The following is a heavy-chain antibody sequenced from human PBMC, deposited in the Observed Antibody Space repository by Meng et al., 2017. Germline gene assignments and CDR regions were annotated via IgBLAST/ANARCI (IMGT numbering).Heavy chain of an antibody. CDR2: IYTGGST. Sequence: EVQLVESGGGLFQPGWSRRLSFSASGLTVSSNYMSWVRQAPGKGLEWVSVIYTGGSTHYADSVKGRFTISRDNSKNTVYFQMNSLRAEDTAVYYCARGSGGFDPWGQGTLVTVSS. CDR3: ARGSGGFDP. CDR1: GLTVSSNY. V-gene: IGHV3-53*01. D-gene: IGHD3-16*01. J-gene: IGHJ5*02.